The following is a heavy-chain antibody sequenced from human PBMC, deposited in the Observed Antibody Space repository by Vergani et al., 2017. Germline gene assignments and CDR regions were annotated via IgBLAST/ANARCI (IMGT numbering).Heavy chain of an antibody. CDR1: GFIFSDHY. CDR2: IRSKAYGQAT. Sequence: EVQVVESGGGLVQPGGSLRLSCAASGFIFSDHYMDWVRQAPGQGLEWVGGIRSKAYGQATIYAASVKGRFTISRDDSKSIAYLQMNKLQTEDTAMYYCVRDQVTMLRGSDALDIWGQGTMVTVS. J-gene: IGHJ3*02. V-gene: IGHV3-71*04. CDR3: VRDQVTMLRGSDALDI. D-gene: IGHD3-10*01.